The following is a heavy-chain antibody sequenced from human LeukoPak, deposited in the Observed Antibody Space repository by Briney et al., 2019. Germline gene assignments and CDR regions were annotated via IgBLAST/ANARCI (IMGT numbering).Heavy chain of an antibody. CDR3: ARDTIDGYYYFDY. V-gene: IGHV1-2*02. D-gene: IGHD5-24*01. J-gene: IGHJ4*02. Sequence: ASVKVSCKASGYTFTGYYMHWVRQAPGQGLEWMGWINPNSGGTSYAQKFQGRVTVTRDTSISTAYMELTRLTSDDTAAYYCARDTIDGYYYFDYWGQGTLVTVSS. CDR1: GYTFTGYY. CDR2: INPNSGGT.